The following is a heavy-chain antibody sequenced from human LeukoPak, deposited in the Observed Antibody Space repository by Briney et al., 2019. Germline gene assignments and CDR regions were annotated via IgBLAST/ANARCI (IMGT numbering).Heavy chain of an antibody. CDR1: GGSISSYY. J-gene: IGHJ5*02. CDR2: IYYSGST. CDR3: ARHGPYYDILTGYPRRSEWFDP. D-gene: IGHD3-9*01. V-gene: IGHV4-59*08. Sequence: SETLSVTCTVSGGSISSYYWSWIRQPPGKGLEWIGYIYYSGSTNYNPSLKSRVTISVDTSKNQFSLKLSSVTAADAAVYYRARHGPYYDILTGYPRRSEWFDPWGQGTLVTVSS.